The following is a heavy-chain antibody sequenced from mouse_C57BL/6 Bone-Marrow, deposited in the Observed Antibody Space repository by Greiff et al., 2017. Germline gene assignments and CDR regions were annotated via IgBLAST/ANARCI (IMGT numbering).Heavy chain of an antibody. CDR2: IDPETGGT. D-gene: IGHD1-1*01. V-gene: IGHV1-15*01. CDR1: GYTFTDYE. Sequence: VQLQQSGAELVRPGASVTLSCKASGYTFTDYEMHWVKQTPVHGLEWIGAIDPETGGTAYNQKFKGKAILTADKSSSTAYMELRSLTSEDSAVYYGTNYYGSSYDYYAMDYWGQGTSVTVSS. CDR3: TNYYGSSYDYYAMDY. J-gene: IGHJ4*01.